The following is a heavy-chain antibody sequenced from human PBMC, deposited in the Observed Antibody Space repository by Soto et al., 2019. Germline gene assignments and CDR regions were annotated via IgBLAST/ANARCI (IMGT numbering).Heavy chain of an antibody. CDR1: GFSFSCYA. D-gene: IGHD5-12*01. CDR2: ISARGGSS. V-gene: IGHV3-23*01. J-gene: IGHJ4*02. CDR3: AKGYIEYSAPVDH. Sequence: ELQLLESGGGLVQPGGSLRLACAASGFSFSCYAMVWVRQAPGKGLEWVSVISARGGSSYFADSVKGRFTISRDNSKNVLSLEMKSLRAEDTAKYFCAKGYIEYSAPVDHWGQGTLFLVSS.